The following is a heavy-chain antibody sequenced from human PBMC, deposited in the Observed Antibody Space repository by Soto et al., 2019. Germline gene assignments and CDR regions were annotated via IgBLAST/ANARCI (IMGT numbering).Heavy chain of an antibody. Sequence: SETLSLTCTVSGGSISSYYWSWIRQPPGKGLEYIGYTYYSGSTNYNPSLKSRVTISVDTSKKQFSLKLSSVTAADTAVYYCARSLYSGSYTNWFDPWGQGTLVTVSS. V-gene: IGHV4-59*01. CDR1: GGSISSYY. J-gene: IGHJ5*02. D-gene: IGHD1-26*01. CDR3: ARSLYSGSYTNWFDP. CDR2: TYYSGST.